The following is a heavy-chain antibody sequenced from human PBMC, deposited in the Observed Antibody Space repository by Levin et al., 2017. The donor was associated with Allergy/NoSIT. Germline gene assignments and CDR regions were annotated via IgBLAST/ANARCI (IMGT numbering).Heavy chain of an antibody. D-gene: IGHD1-1*01. Sequence: SQTLSLTCAVYGVSFSGHYWSWIRQPPGKGLEWIGEINHSGSTNYNPSLKSRMTVSVDTSKNQFSLKVTSVTAADTAVYYCARGALSGGKYYLDCWSQGTLVTVSS. V-gene: IGHV4-34*01. J-gene: IGHJ4*02. CDR3: ARGALSGGKYYLDC. CDR1: GVSFSGHY. CDR2: INHSGST.